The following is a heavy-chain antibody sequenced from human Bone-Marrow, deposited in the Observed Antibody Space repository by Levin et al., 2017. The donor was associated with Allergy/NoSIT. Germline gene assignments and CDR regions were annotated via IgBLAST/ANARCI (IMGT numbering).Heavy chain of an antibody. Sequence: ASVKVSCKASGYTLTSYYIHWVRQAPGQGLEWMGIINPSGGSTSYAQKFQGRVNMTRDTSTSTVYMELSSLRSEDTAVYYCAREGPINDYVPPGDYYYMDVWGKGTTVTVSS. V-gene: IGHV1-46*03. CDR1: GYTLTSYY. CDR2: INPSGGST. J-gene: IGHJ6*03. D-gene: IGHD4-17*01. CDR3: AREGPINDYVPPGDYYYMDV.